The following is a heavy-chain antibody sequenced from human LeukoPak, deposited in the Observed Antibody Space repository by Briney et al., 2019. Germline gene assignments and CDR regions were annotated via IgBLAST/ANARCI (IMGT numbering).Heavy chain of an antibody. J-gene: IGHJ3*02. Sequence: SQTLSLTCAVSGASISSGGSSWSCIRQPPGKGLEWIGYIYHSGRTYYNPSLKGRVTISVDRSKNQFSLKRSSVTAADTAVYYCARGRVFLAFDIWGQGTMVTVSS. CDR3: ARGRVFLAFDI. CDR1: GASISSGGSS. CDR2: IYHSGRT. V-gene: IGHV4-30-2*01. D-gene: IGHD2-21*01.